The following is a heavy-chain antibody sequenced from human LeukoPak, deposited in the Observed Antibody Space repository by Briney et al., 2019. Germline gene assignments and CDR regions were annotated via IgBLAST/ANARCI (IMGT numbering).Heavy chain of an antibody. CDR2: INHSGSA. J-gene: IGHJ4*02. Sequence: SETLSLTCAASGGSFSGYYWTWIRQPPGKGLEWIGEINHSGSANYSPSLSSRVTISLDMSENQFSLKLTSVTAADTAVYYCARGQGTVTTHWGQGTLVTVSS. D-gene: IGHD4-17*01. V-gene: IGHV4-34*01. CDR3: ARGQGTVTTH. CDR1: GGSFSGYY.